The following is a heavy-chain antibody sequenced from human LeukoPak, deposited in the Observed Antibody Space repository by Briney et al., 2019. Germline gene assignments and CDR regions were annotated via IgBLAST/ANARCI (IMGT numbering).Heavy chain of an antibody. D-gene: IGHD3-22*01. V-gene: IGHV4-61*01. CDR1: GGSISSSSYY. CDR3: ARLGGYDSGGYYVDY. Sequence: PSETLSLTCTVSGGSISSSSYYWSWIRQPPGKGLEWIGYIYYSGSTNYNPSLKSRLIISIDTSKTQFSLKLTSVTAADTAVYYCARLGGYDSGGYYVDYWGQGTLVTVSA. CDR2: IYYSGST. J-gene: IGHJ4*02.